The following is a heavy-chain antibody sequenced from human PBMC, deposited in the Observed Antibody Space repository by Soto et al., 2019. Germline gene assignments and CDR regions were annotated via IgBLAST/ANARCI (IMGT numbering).Heavy chain of an antibody. Sequence: EVQLLESGGGLVQPGGSLRLSCAASGFTFNNYAMTWVRQAPGKGLEGVSAISGGGDTTSYADSVKGRFTVSRDGSKNTLYLQMSSLRAEDTALYYCAKGRGGSGSLTPRVDFWGQGNLVTVSS. CDR2: ISGGGDTT. CDR3: AKGRGGSGSLTPRVDF. D-gene: IGHD3-10*01. CDR1: GFTFNNYA. V-gene: IGHV3-23*01. J-gene: IGHJ4*02.